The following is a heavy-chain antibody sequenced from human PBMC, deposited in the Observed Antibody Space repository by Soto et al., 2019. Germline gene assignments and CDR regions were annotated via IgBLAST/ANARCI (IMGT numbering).Heavy chain of an antibody. V-gene: IGHV3-48*02. Sequence: EVQLVESGGGLVQPGGSLRLSCAASGFTFSSYSMNWVRQAPGKGLEWVSYISSSSSTIYYADSVKGRFTISRDNAKKSLYLQMNSLRDEDTAVYYCAREQYYYDSSGYTYWGQGTLVTVSS. CDR2: ISSSSSTI. CDR3: AREQYYYDSSGYTY. D-gene: IGHD3-22*01. J-gene: IGHJ4*02. CDR1: GFTFSSYS.